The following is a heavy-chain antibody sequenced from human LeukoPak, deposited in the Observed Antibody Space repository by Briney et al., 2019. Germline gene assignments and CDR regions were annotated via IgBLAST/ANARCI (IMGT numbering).Heavy chain of an antibody. V-gene: IGHV3-21*04. Sequence: PGGSLRLSCAASGFTFSDYSMNWVRQAPGKGLEWVSSISSSSSYIYYADSVKGRFTISRDNAENSLYLQMISLRAEDTALYYCAKGLETAVGPYMGYHYYMDVWGKGTTVTVSS. J-gene: IGHJ6*03. CDR1: GFTFSDYS. CDR2: ISSSSSYI. CDR3: AKGLETAVGPYMGYHYYMDV. D-gene: IGHD5-18*01.